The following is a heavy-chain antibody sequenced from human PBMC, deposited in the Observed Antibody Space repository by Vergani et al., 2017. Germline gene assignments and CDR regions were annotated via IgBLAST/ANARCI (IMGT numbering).Heavy chain of an antibody. D-gene: IGHD3-3*01. Sequence: EVQLVQSGAEVKKPGESLKISCQSSGYSITNYWIAWVRQRPGKGLEWMGIIYAGDSDVRYSPSFQGQVTMSVDKSLSTAYLQWSSLKASDTATYYCAKTHDFSSLYSSYNWFDPWGQGTQVTVSS. V-gene: IGHV5-51*03. CDR1: GYSITNYW. CDR2: IYAGDSDV. J-gene: IGHJ5*02. CDR3: AKTHDFSSLYSSYNWFDP.